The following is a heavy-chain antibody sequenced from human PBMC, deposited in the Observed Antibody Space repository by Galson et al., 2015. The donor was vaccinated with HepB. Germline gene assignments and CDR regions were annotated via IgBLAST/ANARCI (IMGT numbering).Heavy chain of an antibody. CDR3: ARAIRDADMIKGAFDY. Sequence: SLRLSCAASGFTFSSFGMHWVRQAPGKGLEWVAVISYDGRNEYFADSVKGRFTISRDNSKNTVYLQMNSLGAEDTAVYYCARAIRDADMIKGAFDYWGQRTLVTVSS. J-gene: IGHJ4*02. V-gene: IGHV3-30*03. CDR2: ISYDGRNE. D-gene: IGHD3-16*01. CDR1: GFTFSSFG.